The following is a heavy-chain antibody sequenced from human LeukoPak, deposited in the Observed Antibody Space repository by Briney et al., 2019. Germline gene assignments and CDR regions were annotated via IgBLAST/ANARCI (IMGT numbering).Heavy chain of an antibody. J-gene: IGHJ4*02. CDR2: ISSSSSYI. Sequence: GESLSLSCAASGFTFSSYSMNWVRQAPGKGLEWVASISSSSSYIYYADSVKGRFTISRDNAKNSLYLQMNSLRAEDTAVYYCARRLGYCSSTSCLKSEVFDYWGQGTLVSVSS. CDR1: GFTFSSYS. V-gene: IGHV3-21*01. D-gene: IGHD2-2*01. CDR3: ARRLGYCSSTSCLKSEVFDY.